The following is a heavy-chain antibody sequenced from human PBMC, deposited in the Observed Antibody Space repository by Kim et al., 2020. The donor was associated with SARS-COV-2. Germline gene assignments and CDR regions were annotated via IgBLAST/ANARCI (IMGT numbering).Heavy chain of an antibody. V-gene: IGHV4-4*02. Sequence: STTNNPSLKRRVPISVAKSKNQFSLKLSSVTAADTAVYYCARADLGAFDIWGQGTMVTVSS. CDR2: ST. CDR3: ARADLGAFDI. J-gene: IGHJ3*02. D-gene: IGHD3-3*01.